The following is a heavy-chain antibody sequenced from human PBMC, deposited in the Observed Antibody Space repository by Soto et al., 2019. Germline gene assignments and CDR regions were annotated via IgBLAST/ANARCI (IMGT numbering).Heavy chain of an antibody. D-gene: IGHD3-3*01. CDR3: ASFTIFGVVISKYYFDY. V-gene: IGHV4-39*01. J-gene: IGHJ4*02. Sequence: SETLSLTCTVSGGSISSSSYYWGWIRQPPGKGLEWIGSIYYSGSTYYNPSLKSRVTISVDTSKNQFSLKLSSVTAADMAVYYCASFTIFGVVISKYYFDYWGQGTLVTVSS. CDR1: GGSISSSSYY. CDR2: IYYSGST.